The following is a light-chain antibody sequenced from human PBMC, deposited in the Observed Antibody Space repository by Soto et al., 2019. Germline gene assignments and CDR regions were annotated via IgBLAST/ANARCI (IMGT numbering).Light chain of an antibody. V-gene: IGKV1-5*03. CDR1: QSISSW. J-gene: IGKJ2*04. CDR3: PVNGSLLWS. CDR2: KAS. Sequence: DRVTITCRASQSISSWSAWYQQKPGKAPKLLIYKASSLEGGVPSRFSGSGSGTEFTLIISSLQSEDFTLYKCPVNGSLLWSSGQR.